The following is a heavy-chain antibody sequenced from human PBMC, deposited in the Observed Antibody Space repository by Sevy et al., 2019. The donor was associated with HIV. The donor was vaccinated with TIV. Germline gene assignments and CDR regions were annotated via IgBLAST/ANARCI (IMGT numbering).Heavy chain of an antibody. CDR2: ISGSGGST. D-gene: IGHD6-13*01. V-gene: IGHV3-23*01. Sequence: GGSLRLSCAASGFTLSSYAMSWVRQAPGKGLEWVSAISGSGGSTYYADSVKGRFTISRDNSKNTLYPQMNSLRAEDTAVYYCAKDNLGSSWYRGKAFDIWGQGTMVTVSS. CDR1: GFTLSSYA. J-gene: IGHJ3*02. CDR3: AKDNLGSSWYRGKAFDI.